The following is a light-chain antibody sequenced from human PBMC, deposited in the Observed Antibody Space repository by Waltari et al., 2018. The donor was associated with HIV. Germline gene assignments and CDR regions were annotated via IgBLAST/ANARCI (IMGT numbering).Light chain of an antibody. V-gene: IGLV1-44*01. J-gene: IGLJ3*02. CDR1: IPYIGRTT. CDR2: SND. Sequence: QSVLTQPPSASGTPGQLVTLPFSAVIPYIGRTTVSLSQQLPDTAPHLLIYSNDQRPSGIPDRFSGSKSGTSASLAISGLQSEDEADYYCAAWDDSLNVWVFGGGTKLTVL. CDR3: AAWDDSLNVWV.